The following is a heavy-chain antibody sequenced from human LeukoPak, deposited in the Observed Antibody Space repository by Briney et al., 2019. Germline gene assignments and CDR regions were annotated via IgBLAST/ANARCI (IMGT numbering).Heavy chain of an antibody. Sequence: GGSLRLSCAAAGFTFSSYAMSWVRQAPGKGLEWVSAISGSGGSTYYADSVKGRFTISRDNSKNTLYLQMNSLRAEDTAVYYCAKDSRPQGGSYHVDWGQGTLVTVSS. CDR1: GFTFSSYA. CDR2: ISGSGGST. V-gene: IGHV3-23*01. J-gene: IGHJ4*02. CDR3: AKDSRPQGGSYHVD. D-gene: IGHD1-26*01.